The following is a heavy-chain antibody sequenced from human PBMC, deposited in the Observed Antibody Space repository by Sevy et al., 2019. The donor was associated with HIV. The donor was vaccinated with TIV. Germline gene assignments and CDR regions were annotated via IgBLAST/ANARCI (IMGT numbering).Heavy chain of an antibody. V-gene: IGHV1-69*13. CDR3: ARDTGSSFDLYYYYYGMDV. D-gene: IGHD6-6*01. Sequence: ASVKVSCKASGGTFSSYAISWVRQAPGQGLEWVGGIIPIFGTANYAQKFQGRVTITADESTSTAYMELSSLRSEDTAVHYCARDTGSSFDLYYYYYGMDVWGQGTTVTVSS. CDR2: IIPIFGTA. J-gene: IGHJ6*02. CDR1: GGTFSSYA.